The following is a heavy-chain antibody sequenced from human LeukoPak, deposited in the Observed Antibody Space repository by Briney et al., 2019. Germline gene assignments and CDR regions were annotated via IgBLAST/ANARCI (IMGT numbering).Heavy chain of an antibody. V-gene: IGHV1-24*01. CDR2: FDPEDGET. J-gene: IGHJ5*02. D-gene: IGHD1-26*01. CDR1: GHTLTELS. CDR3: ATVYSKLSYNWFDP. Sequence: ASVKVSCKVSGHTLTELSMHWVRQAPGKGLEWMGGFDPEDGETIYAQKFQGRVTMTEDTSTDTAYMELSSLRSEDTAVYYCATVYSKLSYNWFDPWGQGTLVTVSS.